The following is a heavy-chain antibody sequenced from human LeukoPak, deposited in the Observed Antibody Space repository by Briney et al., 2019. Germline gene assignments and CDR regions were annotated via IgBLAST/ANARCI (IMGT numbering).Heavy chain of an antibody. D-gene: IGHD1-26*01. J-gene: IGHJ4*02. CDR3: AKEDGSYYSGDY. Sequence: GSLRLSCVGSGFSFSTYDMGWVRQTPGKGLEWVSAISTTGGYTEDADSVKGRFTISRDNSQNTLFLQMHSLRAEDTAVYYCAKEDGSYYSGDYWGQGTLVTVSS. CDR1: GFSFSTYD. CDR2: ISTTGGYT. V-gene: IGHV3-23*01.